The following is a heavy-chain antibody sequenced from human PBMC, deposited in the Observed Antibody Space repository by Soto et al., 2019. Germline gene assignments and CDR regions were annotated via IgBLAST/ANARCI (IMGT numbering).Heavy chain of an antibody. Sequence: QVPLVQSGPDLKRPGASMKVSCKASGYTFTSYGISWVRQAPGQGLEWMAWISPLKGRTQYSQKAQGRVTLSTDTSSNTAYMEMTTLRVDDTVVYYCAMDYGDRPEYFKHWGQGTLVTVS. V-gene: IGHV1-18*04. CDR2: ISPLKGRT. J-gene: IGHJ1*01. D-gene: IGHD4-17*01. CDR3: AMDYGDRPEYFKH. CDR1: GYTFTSYG.